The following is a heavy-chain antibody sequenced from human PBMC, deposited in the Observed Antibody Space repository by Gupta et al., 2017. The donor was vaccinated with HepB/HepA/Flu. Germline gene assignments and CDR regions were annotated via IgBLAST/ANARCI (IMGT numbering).Heavy chain of an antibody. J-gene: IGHJ4*02. CDR2: ISGTSRYI. D-gene: IGHD4-17*01. CDR1: GFTFTDYT. CDR3: AREGVPTVTTRGYFDY. V-gene: IGHV3-21*02. Sequence: EVQLVESGGGLVKPGGSLRLSCAASGFTFTDYTMNWVRQAPGKGLEWVSSISGTSRYIYYADSVKGRFTMSRDNARNSLYLQMNSMRPEDTAVYYCAREGVPTVTTRGYFDYWGQGTLVTVSS.